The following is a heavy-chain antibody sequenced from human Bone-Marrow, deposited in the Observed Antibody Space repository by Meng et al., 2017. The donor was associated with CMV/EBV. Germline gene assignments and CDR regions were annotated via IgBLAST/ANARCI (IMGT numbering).Heavy chain of an antibody. Sequence: GESLKISCAASGFTFDDYAMHWVRQAPGKGLEWVSVIYSGGSTYYADSVKGRFTISRDNSKNTLYLQMNSLRAEDTAVYYCARERSSTGMDWGQGTLVTVSS. CDR2: IYSGGST. CDR3: ARERSSTGMD. D-gene: IGHD6-13*01. J-gene: IGHJ4*02. V-gene: IGHV3-66*02. CDR1: GFTFDDYA.